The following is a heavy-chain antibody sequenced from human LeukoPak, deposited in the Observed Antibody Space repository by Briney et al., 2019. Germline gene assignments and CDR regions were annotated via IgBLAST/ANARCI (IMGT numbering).Heavy chain of an antibody. CDR1: GGSISSGGYY. Sequence: SETLSLTCTVSGGSISSGGYYWSWIRQHPGKGLEWIGYIYYSGSTYYNPSLKSRVTISVDTSKNQFSLKLSSVTAADTAVYYCARGYDSSGHFDYWGQGTLVTASS. V-gene: IGHV4-31*03. CDR3: ARGYDSSGHFDY. J-gene: IGHJ4*02. CDR2: IYYSGST. D-gene: IGHD3-22*01.